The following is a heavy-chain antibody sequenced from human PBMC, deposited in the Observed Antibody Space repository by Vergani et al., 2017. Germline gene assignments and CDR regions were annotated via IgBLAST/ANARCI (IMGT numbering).Heavy chain of an antibody. CDR3: ARDEGYSGSLLEIDY. D-gene: IGHD1-26*01. CDR1: GYTFTSYF. J-gene: IGHJ4*02. CDR2: INPSGGST. V-gene: IGHV1-46*01. Sequence: QVQLVQSGAEVKKPGASVRVSCKASGYTFTSYFIHWVRQAPGQGLEWMGIINPSGGSTSYAPKFQGRVTMTRDTSTSTVSMELSSLRSEDTAVYYCARDEGYSGSLLEIDYWGQGTLVTVSS.